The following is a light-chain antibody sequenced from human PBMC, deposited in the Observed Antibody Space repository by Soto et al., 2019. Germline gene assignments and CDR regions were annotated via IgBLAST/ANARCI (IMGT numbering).Light chain of an antibody. CDR1: QGLVYGDGHTY. CDR2: DTS. J-gene: IGKJ3*01. Sequence: DVVMTQSPLSLPVSLGQPASISCRSSQGLVYGDGHTYLNWFQLRPGQSPRLLIYDTSSRATGIPDRFSGSGSGTDFTLTISRLEPEDFAVYYCQQYGGPSPFTFGPGTKVDIK. CDR3: QQYGGPSPFT. V-gene: IGKV2-30*01.